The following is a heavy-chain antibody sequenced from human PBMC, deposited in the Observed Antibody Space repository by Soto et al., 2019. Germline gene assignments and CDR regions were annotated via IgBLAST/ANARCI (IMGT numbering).Heavy chain of an antibody. V-gene: IGHV4-59*08. CDR3: SRAFSFDWYKYYWDY. J-gene: IGHJ4*02. CDR2: MSYSGST. CDR1: GASISAYH. D-gene: IGHD1-1*01. Sequence: SETLSLTYTVSGASISAYHWGWIRQPPGKGLEWIGYMSYSGSTNYSPSLKSRVTMSVDTSKNQFSLKLNSVTAADTAMYYCSRAFSFDWYKYYWDYWGQVPLVTVS.